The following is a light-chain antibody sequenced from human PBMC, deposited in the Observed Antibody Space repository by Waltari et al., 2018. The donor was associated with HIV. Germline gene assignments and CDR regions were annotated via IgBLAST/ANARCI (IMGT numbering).Light chain of an antibody. V-gene: IGLV2-23*02. CDR1: SSDVGGYKY. Sequence: QSALTQPASVSGSPGQSITISCTGASSDVGGYKYVSWYQHHPGKAPKLMIYDVSERPSGVSNRFSGSKSGNTASLTISGLQAEDEADYDCCSYAGSSTLLFGGGTKVTVL. J-gene: IGLJ3*02. CDR3: CSYAGSSTLL. CDR2: DVS.